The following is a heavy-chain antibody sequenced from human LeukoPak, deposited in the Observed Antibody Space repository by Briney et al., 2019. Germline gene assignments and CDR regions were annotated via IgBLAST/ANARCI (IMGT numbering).Heavy chain of an antibody. V-gene: IGHV3-23*01. D-gene: IGHD2-15*01. Sequence: GGSLRLSCAASGFTFSSYAMSWVRQAPGKGLEWVSAISGSGGSTYYADSVKGRFTISRDNSKNTLYLQMNSLRAEDTAVYYCAKPFGCSGGSCYSDAFDIWGQGTMVTVSS. CDR3: AKPFGCSGGSCYSDAFDI. CDR2: ISGSGGST. CDR1: GFTFSSYA. J-gene: IGHJ3*02.